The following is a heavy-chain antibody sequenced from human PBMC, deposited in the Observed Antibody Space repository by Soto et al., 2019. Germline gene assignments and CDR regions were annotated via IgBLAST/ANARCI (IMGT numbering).Heavy chain of an antibody. D-gene: IGHD3-22*01. J-gene: IGHJ6*03. CDR2: IYPGDSDT. CDR1: GYSFTSYW. Sequence: GESLKISCKGSGYSFTSYWIGWVRQMPGKGLEWMGIIYPGDSDTRYSPSFQGQVTISADKSISTAYLQWSSRKASETAMYYCARHVSSGATRVYYYYMDVWGKGTTVTVSS. CDR3: ARHVSSGATRVYYYYMDV. V-gene: IGHV5-51*01.